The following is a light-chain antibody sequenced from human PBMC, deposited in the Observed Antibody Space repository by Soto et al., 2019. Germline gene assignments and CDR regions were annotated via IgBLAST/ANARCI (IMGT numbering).Light chain of an antibody. J-gene: IGLJ1*01. Sequence: QSVLTQPPSASGSPGQSVTISCTGTSSDVGGYNYVSWYQHHPGKAPKLLIYEVSKRPSGVPDRFSGSKSANTASLTVSGLQAVDEADYFCSSYADDYNLYVFGTMTEVTVL. CDR1: SSDVGGYNY. CDR3: SSYADDYNLYV. V-gene: IGLV2-8*01. CDR2: EVS.